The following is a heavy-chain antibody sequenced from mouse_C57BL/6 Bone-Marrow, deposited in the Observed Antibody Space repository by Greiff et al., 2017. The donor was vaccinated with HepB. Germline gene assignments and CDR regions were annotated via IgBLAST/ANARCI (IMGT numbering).Heavy chain of an antibody. Sequence: EVKLEESGGGLVQPGGSMKLSCVASGFTFSNYWMNWVRQSPEKGLEWVAQIRLKSDNYATHYAESVKGRFTISRDDSKSSVYLQMNNLRAEDTGIYYCTVDSSGYPAWFAYWGQGTLVTVSA. CDR1: GFTFSNYW. CDR2: IRLKSDNYAT. J-gene: IGHJ3*01. D-gene: IGHD3-2*02. CDR3: TVDSSGYPAWFAY. V-gene: IGHV6-3*01.